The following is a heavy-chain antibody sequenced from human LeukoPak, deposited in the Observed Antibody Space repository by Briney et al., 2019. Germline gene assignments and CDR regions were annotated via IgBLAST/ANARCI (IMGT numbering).Heavy chain of an antibody. Sequence: SETLSLTCTVSGGSVSSGSYYWSRIRQPPGKGLEWIGYIYYSGSTNYNPSLKSRVTISVDASKNQFSLKLSSVTAADTAVYYCAREGAVHWFDPWGQGTLVTVSS. CDR1: GGSVSSGSYY. D-gene: IGHD6-19*01. CDR3: AREGAVHWFDP. CDR2: IYYSGST. J-gene: IGHJ5*02. V-gene: IGHV4-61*01.